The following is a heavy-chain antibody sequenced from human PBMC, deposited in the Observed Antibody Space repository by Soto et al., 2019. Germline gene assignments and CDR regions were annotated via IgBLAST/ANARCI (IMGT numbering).Heavy chain of an antibody. CDR2: ISGSGGST. D-gene: IGHD2-2*01. J-gene: IGHJ4*02. Sequence: EVQLLESGGGLVQPGGSLRLSCAASGFTFSSYAMSWVRQAPGKGLEWVSAISGSGGSTYYADSVKGRFTISRDNSKNTLYLQMNSLRAEDTAVYYWAKDRVPFDWSSTSCYFDYWGQGTLVTVSS. CDR3: AKDRVPFDWSSTSCYFDY. CDR1: GFTFSSYA. V-gene: IGHV3-23*01.